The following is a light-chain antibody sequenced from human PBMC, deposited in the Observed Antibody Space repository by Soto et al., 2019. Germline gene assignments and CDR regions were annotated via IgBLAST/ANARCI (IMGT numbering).Light chain of an antibody. CDR3: ATWDDTLKGPV. Sequence: QSVLTQPPSASGTPGQRVSISCSGSSSDIGSNTVNWYQQLPGTAPKVLIYNDNQRPSGVPDRFSGSKSGTSASLAISGLQSEDEAHYYCATWDDTLKGPVFGGGTQLTVL. CDR2: NDN. V-gene: IGLV1-44*01. CDR1: SSDIGSNT. J-gene: IGLJ2*01.